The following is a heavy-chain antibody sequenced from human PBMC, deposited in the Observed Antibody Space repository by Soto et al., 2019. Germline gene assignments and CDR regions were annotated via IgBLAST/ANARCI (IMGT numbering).Heavy chain of an antibody. D-gene: IGHD4-4*01. CDR2: INPNSGAT. J-gene: IGHJ4*02. CDR3: ARSRLTDYSIAY. V-gene: IGHV1-2*02. CDR1: GYTFTGYY. Sequence: ASVKVSCKPSGYTFTGYYIHWVRQAPGQGLEWMGWINPNSGATNYALKFQGRVTMTRDTSISAAYMELNSLTSDDTAVYYCARSRLTDYSIAYWGQGTLVTVSS.